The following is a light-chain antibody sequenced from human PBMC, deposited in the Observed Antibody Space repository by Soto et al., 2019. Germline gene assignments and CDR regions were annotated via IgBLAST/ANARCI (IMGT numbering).Light chain of an antibody. J-gene: IGLJ7*01. Sequence: QSVLTQAPSASGTPGQRVTISCSGSSSNIRSNTVNWYQQLPRTAPKLLIYSNNERPSGVPDRFSGSKSGTSASLAISGLQSEDEADYYCAAWDDSLNGAVFGGGTQLTVL. CDR1: SSNIRSNT. CDR2: SNN. CDR3: AAWDDSLNGAV. V-gene: IGLV1-44*01.